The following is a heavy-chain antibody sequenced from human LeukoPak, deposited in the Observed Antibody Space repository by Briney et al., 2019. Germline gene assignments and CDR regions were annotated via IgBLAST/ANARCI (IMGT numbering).Heavy chain of an antibody. V-gene: IGHV3-23*01. CDR2: ISGSGGST. Sequence: GGSLRLSCAASGFTFSSYAMSWVRQAPGKGLEWVSAISGSGGSTYYADSVNGRFTISRDNSKNTLYLQMNSLRAEDTAVYYCATSGSGSYYVSWGQGTLVTVSS. J-gene: IGHJ5*02. CDR3: ATSGSGSYYVS. CDR1: GFTFSSYA. D-gene: IGHD3-10*01.